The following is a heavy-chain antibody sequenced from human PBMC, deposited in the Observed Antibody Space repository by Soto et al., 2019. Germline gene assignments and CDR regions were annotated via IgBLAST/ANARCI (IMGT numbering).Heavy chain of an antibody. CDR1: GGSISSGGYY. CDR2: IYYSGST. CDR3: ARGTTVVKYGMDV. J-gene: IGHJ6*02. V-gene: IGHV4-31*03. D-gene: IGHD4-17*01. Sequence: QVQLQESGPGLVKPSQTLSLTCTVSGGSISSGGYYWSWIRQHPGKGLEWIGYIYYSGSTYYNPSLKSRVTISVDPSKNQFSLKLSSVTAADTAVYYCARGTTVVKYGMDVWGQGTTVTVSS.